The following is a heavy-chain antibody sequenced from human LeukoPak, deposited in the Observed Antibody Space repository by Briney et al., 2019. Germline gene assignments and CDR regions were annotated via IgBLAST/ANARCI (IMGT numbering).Heavy chain of an antibody. Sequence: SETLSLTCAVSGGSISSSNWWSWVRQPPGKGLEWIGEIYHSGSTNYNPSLKSRVTISVDKSKNQFSLKLSSVTAADTAVYYCASYSIAARPHFDYWGQGTLVTVSS. CDR2: IYHSGST. CDR1: GGSISSSNW. V-gene: IGHV4-4*02. CDR3: ASYSIAARPHFDY. J-gene: IGHJ4*02. D-gene: IGHD6-6*01.